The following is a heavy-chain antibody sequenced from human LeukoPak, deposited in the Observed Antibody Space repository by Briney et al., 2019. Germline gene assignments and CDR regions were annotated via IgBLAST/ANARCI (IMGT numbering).Heavy chain of an antibody. J-gene: IGHJ4*02. CDR1: GFTFSSYG. V-gene: IGHV3-23*01. Sequence: GGSLRLSCAASGFTFSSYGMRWVRQAPGKGLEWVSAISGSGGTTYYADSVKGRFTISRDNSKKTMYLQMKSLRAEDTAVYYCARDYGGSSPFDYWGQGTLVTVSS. CDR3: ARDYGGSSPFDY. CDR2: ISGSGGTT. D-gene: IGHD4-23*01.